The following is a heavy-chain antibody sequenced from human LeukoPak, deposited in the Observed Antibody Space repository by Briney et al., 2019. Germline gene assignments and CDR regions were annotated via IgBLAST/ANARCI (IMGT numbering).Heavy chain of an antibody. CDR3: ARDRADDCSSASCPQDY. CDR2: ISSSSTYI. J-gene: IGHJ4*02. V-gene: IGHV3-21*01. D-gene: IGHD2-2*01. CDR1: GVSFNSYS. Sequence: KPGGSLRLSCAASGVSFNSYSMNWVRQAPGKGLEWVSSISSSSTYIYYADSVKGRFTISRDHAKNSLYLQMNSLSADDTAVYYCARDRADDCSSASCPQDYWGQGTLVTVSS.